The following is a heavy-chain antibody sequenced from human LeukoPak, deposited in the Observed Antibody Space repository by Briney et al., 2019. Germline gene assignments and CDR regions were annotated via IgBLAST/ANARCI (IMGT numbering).Heavy chain of an antibody. D-gene: IGHD4-23*01. CDR2: IYYSGST. V-gene: IGHV4-59*08. J-gene: IGHJ4*02. CDR3: ARTTRYGGIDY. CDR1: GGSISSYY. Sequence: SETLSLTCTVSGGSISSYYWSWIRQPPGKGLEWIGYIYYSGSTNYNPSLKSRVTISVDTSKNQFSLKLSSVTAADTAVYYCARTTRYGGIDYWGQGTLVTVSS.